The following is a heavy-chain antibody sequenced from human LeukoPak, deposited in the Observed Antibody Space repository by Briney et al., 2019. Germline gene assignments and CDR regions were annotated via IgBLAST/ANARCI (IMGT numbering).Heavy chain of an antibody. CDR1: SGSISTSNYY. CDR2: IFYSGST. CDR3: ARDRGGEQLGDAFDI. Sequence: PSETLSLTCTVSSGSISTSNYYWGWVRQPPGKALEWIGNIFYSGSTYYSPSLKSRVTISLDTSRNQFSLKLSSVTAADTAVYYCARDRGGEQLGDAFDIWGQGTMVTVSS. V-gene: IGHV4-39*07. D-gene: IGHD6-6*01. J-gene: IGHJ3*02.